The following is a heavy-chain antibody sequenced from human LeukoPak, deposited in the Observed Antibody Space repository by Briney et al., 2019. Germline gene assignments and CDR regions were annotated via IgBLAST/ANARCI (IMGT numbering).Heavy chain of an antibody. V-gene: IGHV4-30-4*07. D-gene: IGHD3-16*01. Sequence: SQTLSLTCAVSGGSISSGGYSWSWIRQPPGKGLEWIGYIYYSGSTYYNPSLKSRVTISVDTSKNQFSLKLSSVTAADTAVYYCARHGSVYDAFDIWGQGTMVTVSS. J-gene: IGHJ3*02. CDR2: IYYSGST. CDR1: GGSISSGGYS. CDR3: ARHGSVYDAFDI.